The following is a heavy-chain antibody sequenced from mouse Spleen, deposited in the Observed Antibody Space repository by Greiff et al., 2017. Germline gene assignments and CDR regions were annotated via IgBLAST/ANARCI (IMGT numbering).Heavy chain of an antibody. V-gene: IGHV1-69*01. CDR2: IDPSDSYT. CDR1: GYTFTSYW. CDR3: ARSGLLDAMDY. J-gene: IGHJ4*01. D-gene: IGHD2-3*01. Sequence: VQLQQSGAELVMPGASVKLSCKASGYTFTSYWMHWVKQRPGQGLEWIGEIDPSDSYTNYNQKFKGKATLTVDKSSSTAYMQLSSLTSEDSAVYYCARSGLLDAMDYWGQGTSVTVSS.